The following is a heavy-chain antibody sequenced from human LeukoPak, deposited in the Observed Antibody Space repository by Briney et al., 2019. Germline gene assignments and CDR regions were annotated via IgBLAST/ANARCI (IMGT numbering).Heavy chain of an antibody. CDR2: INHNGNVN. Sequence: GGSLRLSCAASGFTFSSYAMNWARQAPGKGLEWVASINHNGNVNYYVDSVKGRFTIPRDNAKNSLYLQMSNLRAEDTAVYFCARGGGLDVWGQGATVTVSS. V-gene: IGHV3-7*03. J-gene: IGHJ6*02. CDR1: GFTFSSYA. D-gene: IGHD3-16*01. CDR3: ARGGGLDV.